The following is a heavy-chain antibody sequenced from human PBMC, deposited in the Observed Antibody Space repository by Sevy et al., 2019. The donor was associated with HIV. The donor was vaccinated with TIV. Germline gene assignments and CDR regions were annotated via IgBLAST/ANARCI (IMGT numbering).Heavy chain of an antibody. D-gene: IGHD3-10*01. V-gene: IGHV3-43*01. CDR1: GFTFDDYT. CDR3: AKDWGSGTYLDY. CDR2: ISWDGGST. J-gene: IGHJ4*02. Sequence: GGSLRLSCAASGFTFDDYTMHWVRQAPGKGLEWVSLISWDGGSTYYADSVKGRFTISRDNSKNSLYLQMNSLRTEDTALYYCAKDWGSGTYLDYWGQGTLVTVSS.